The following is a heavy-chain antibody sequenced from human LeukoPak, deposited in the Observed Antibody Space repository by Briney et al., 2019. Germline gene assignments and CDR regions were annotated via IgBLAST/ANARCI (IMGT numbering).Heavy chain of an antibody. D-gene: IGHD6-6*01. Sequence: GGSLRLSCAASGFTVSSNYMSWVRQAPGKGLEWVSVIYSGGSTYYADSVKGRFTISRDNSKNTLYLQMNSLRAEDTAVYYCATLEYSSSSVDYWGQGTLVTVSS. CDR3: ATLEYSSSSVDY. CDR2: IYSGGST. CDR1: GFTVSSNY. V-gene: IGHV3-53*01. J-gene: IGHJ4*02.